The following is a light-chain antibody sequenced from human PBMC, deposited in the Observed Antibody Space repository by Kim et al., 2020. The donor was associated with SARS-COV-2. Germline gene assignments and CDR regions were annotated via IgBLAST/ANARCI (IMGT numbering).Light chain of an antibody. CDR3: QQRGNWPLT. CDR1: QSVSSY. J-gene: IGKJ4*01. Sequence: SLSPGERATLSCRASQSVSSYLAWYQQKPGQAPRLLIYDASNRATGIPARFSGSGSGTDFTLTIGGLEPEDFAVYYCQQRGNWPLTFGGGTKLEI. V-gene: IGKV3-11*01. CDR2: DAS.